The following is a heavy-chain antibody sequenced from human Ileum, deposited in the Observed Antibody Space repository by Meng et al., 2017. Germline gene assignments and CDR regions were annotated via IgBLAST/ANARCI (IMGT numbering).Heavy chain of an antibody. CDR3: ARDGGTIPDVINYHFDH. CDR1: GFTFTSFL. V-gene: IGHV3-30*17. D-gene: IGHD1-1*01. Sequence: GESLKISCDASGFTFTSFLVHWVRQAPGKGLEWVALLSSDGSKKYYGDSVRGRFTISRDNTKNTLYLQMNSLRPEDTALYYCARDGGTIPDVINYHFDHWGQGTLVTVSS. CDR2: LSSDGSKK. J-gene: IGHJ4*02.